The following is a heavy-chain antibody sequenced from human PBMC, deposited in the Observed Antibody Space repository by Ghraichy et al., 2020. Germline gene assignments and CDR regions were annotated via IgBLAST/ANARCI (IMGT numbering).Heavy chain of an antibody. CDR2: INGGGGAT. CDR3: AKGWGELPN. V-gene: IGHV3-23*01. J-gene: IGHJ4*02. D-gene: IGHD1-7*01. CDR1: GFTFSSYG. Sequence: GGSLRLSCAASGFTFSSYGMTWVRQAPGKGLEWVSGINGGGGATYYADSVKGRFTISRDNSKNTVYLQMNSLTAEDTAFYYCAKGWGELPNWGQGTLVTVSS.